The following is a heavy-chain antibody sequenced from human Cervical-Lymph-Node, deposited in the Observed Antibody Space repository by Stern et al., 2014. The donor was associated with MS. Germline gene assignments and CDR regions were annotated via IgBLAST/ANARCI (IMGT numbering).Heavy chain of an antibody. CDR2: IHDSGST. Sequence: QVQLVQSGPGLVKPSQTLSLTFTVSGGSISSSGYYWSWIRQPADKGLEWIGRIHDSGSTYYNPSLKSRVTISMDTAKNQFSPNLTSVTAADTAVYYCATTRWDLFTWNWFDPWGQGTLVTVSS. V-gene: IGHV4-61*02. J-gene: IGHJ5*02. CDR1: GGSISSSGYY. CDR3: ATTRWDLFTWNWFDP. D-gene: IGHD1-26*01.